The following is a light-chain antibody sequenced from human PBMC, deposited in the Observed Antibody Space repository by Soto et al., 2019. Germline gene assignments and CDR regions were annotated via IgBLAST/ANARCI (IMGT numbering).Light chain of an antibody. CDR2: VIS. Sequence: DIQMTQSPSSLSASVGDRVTITCRASQSVTTYLHWYQRKAGEAPKLLIYVISNLQSGVSSRFSGSGSGTDFSLTINTLQPEDFATYYCQQGYSTPWTFGQGTKVDIK. CDR3: QQGYSTPWT. J-gene: IGKJ1*01. V-gene: IGKV1-39*01. CDR1: QSVTTY.